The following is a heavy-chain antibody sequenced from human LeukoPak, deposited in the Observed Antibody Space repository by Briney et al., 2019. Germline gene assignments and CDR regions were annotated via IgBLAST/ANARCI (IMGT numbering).Heavy chain of an antibody. J-gene: IGHJ6*02. V-gene: IGHV4-4*07. CDR3: ARQPPQYYGMDV. D-gene: IGHD1-14*01. CDR2: IYTSGST. Sequence: SETLSLTCTVSGGSFSNYYWSWIRQPAGKGLEWIGRIYTSGSTNYNPSVKSRVTMSVDTSNNQFSLKLTSVTAADTAVHYCARQPPQYYGMDVWGQGTTVTVSS. CDR1: GGSFSNYY.